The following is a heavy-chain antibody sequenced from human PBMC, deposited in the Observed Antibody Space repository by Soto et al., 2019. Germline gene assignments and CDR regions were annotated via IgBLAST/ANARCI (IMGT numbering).Heavy chain of an antibody. CDR1: GFTFTTFG. CDR2: ITYDGRKK. V-gene: IGHV3-30*18. CDR3: AKGSENWDDSNWYDP. J-gene: IGHJ5*02. Sequence: QVQLVDSGGGGVQPGGSLRLSCAASGFTFTTFGIHWVRQAPGKGLECVAAITYDGRKKYSDSVKGRFTISRDTSDHVVYLQMNSLRNDDTVVYYCAKGSENWDDSNWYDPWGQGTLVTVSS. D-gene: IGHD3-16*01.